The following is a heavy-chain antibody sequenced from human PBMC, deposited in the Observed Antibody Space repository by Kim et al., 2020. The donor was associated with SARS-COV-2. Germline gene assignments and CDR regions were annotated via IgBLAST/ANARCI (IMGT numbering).Heavy chain of an antibody. CDR2: ISASGGAT. J-gene: IGHJ4*02. V-gene: IGHV3-23*01. CDR1: GFTFSNNA. CDR3: AKYCSDGSCYGDY. Sequence: GGSLRLSCAASGFTFSNNAMSWVRQAPGKGLEWVSAISASGGATYYADSVKGRFTISRDNSKSTLYLQMNSLRAEDTAVYYCAKYCSDGSCYGDYWGQGTLVTVSS. D-gene: IGHD2-15*01.